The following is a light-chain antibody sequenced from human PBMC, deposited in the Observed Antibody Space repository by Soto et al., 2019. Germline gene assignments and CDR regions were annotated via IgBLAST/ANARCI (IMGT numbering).Light chain of an antibody. CDR1: SSDVGAYNY. Sequence: QSALTQPRSVSGSPGQSVTISCTGTSSDVGAYNYVSWYQQHPGKVPKLLIFDVSSRPSGVPDRFSGSKSGNTASLTISGLQAEYEADYYCCSNAGSYSWVFGGGTKLTVL. J-gene: IGLJ2*01. V-gene: IGLV2-11*01. CDR3: CSNAGSYSWV. CDR2: DVS.